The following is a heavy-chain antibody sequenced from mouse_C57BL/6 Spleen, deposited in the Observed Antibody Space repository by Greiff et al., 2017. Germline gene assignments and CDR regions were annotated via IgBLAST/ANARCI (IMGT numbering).Heavy chain of an antibody. CDR1: GYTFTDHT. CDR2: IYPRDGST. CDR3: ARGRFYYGSREKDYAMDY. J-gene: IGHJ4*01. Sequence: QVQLQQSDAELVKPGASVKISCKVSGYTFTDHTIHWMKQRPEQGLEWIGYIYPRDGSTKYNEKFKGKATLTADKSSSTAYMQLNSLTSEDSAVYFCARGRFYYGSREKDYAMDYWGQGTSVTVSS. V-gene: IGHV1-78*01. D-gene: IGHD1-1*01.